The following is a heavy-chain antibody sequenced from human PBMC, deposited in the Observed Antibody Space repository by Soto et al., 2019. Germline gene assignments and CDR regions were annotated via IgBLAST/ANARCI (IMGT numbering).Heavy chain of an antibody. D-gene: IGHD3-22*01. J-gene: IGHJ4*02. V-gene: IGHV3-48*01. CDR3: ARTSYYYDSSGQPPLDY. CDR1: GFTFTSYT. CDR2: ISSSPTSI. Sequence: VGSLRLSCIGSGFTFTSYTMNWVRQAPGKGLEWVSNISSSPTSIYYADSVKGRFTISTDNAKNSLYLQMNSLRAEDTAVYYCARTSYYYDSSGQPPLDYWGQGTLVTVS.